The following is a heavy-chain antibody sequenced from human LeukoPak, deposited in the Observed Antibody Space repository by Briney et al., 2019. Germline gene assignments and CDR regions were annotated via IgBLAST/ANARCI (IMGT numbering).Heavy chain of an antibody. V-gene: IGHV4-4*07. CDR3: ARGGANYMSYGWFDP. Sequence: PSETLSLTRSVSGGSISAYHWAWIRQPAGKGLEWIGRIYTSGSTDYNPSLKSRVTISVDTSKDQFSLKLASLTAADTAVYYCARGGANYMSYGWFDPWGQGTLVTVSS. CDR2: IYTSGST. CDR1: GGSISAYH. D-gene: IGHD1-26*01. J-gene: IGHJ5*02.